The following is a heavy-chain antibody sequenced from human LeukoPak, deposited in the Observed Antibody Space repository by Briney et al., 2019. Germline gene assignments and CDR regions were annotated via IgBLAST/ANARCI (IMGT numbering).Heavy chain of an antibody. CDR2: IYYSGST. V-gene: IGHV4-59*01. Sequence: SETLSLTCTVSGGSISGYYWSWIRQPPGKGLEWIGYIYYSGSTYYNPSLKSRVTISVDTSKNQFSLKLSSVTAADTAVYYCARVYGDYGFDYWGQGTLVTVSS. CDR1: GGSISGYY. D-gene: IGHD4-17*01. CDR3: ARVYGDYGFDY. J-gene: IGHJ4*02.